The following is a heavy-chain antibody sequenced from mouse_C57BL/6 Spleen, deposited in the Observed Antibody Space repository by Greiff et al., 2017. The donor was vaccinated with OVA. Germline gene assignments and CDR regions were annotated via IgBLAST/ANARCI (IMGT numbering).Heavy chain of an antibody. Sequence: QVQLQQPGAELVRPGSSVKLSCKASGYTFTSYWMDWVKQRPGQGLEWIGNIYPSDSETHYNQKFKDKATLTVDKSSSTAYMQLSSLTSEDSAVYYCAREYGYDAYFDVWGTGTTVTVSS. J-gene: IGHJ1*03. CDR1: GYTFTSYW. CDR2: IYPSDSET. CDR3: AREYGYDAYFDV. V-gene: IGHV1-61*01. D-gene: IGHD2-2*01.